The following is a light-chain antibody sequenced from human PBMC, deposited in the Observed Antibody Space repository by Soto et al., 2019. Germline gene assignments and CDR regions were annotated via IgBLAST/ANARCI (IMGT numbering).Light chain of an antibody. CDR1: QSVSSY. V-gene: IGKV3-11*01. Sequence: EIVLTQSPATLSLSPGERATLSCRASQSVSSYLAWYQQKPGQAPRLLIYDASNRVTGIPARFSGSGSGTEFTLPISSLEPEDFVVYYCQQSSNWPPLTFGGGTKVEIK. CDR3: QQSSNWPPLT. CDR2: DAS. J-gene: IGKJ4*01.